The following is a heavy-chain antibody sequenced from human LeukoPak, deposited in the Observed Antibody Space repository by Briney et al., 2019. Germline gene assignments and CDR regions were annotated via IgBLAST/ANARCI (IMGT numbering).Heavy chain of an antibody. Sequence: SETLSLTCTVSGVSISGYYWSCIRQPAGKGLEWIVRIYTSGGTNYNPSLKSRVTMSVDTSKNQFSLKLSSVTAAHTAVYYCARGVYSSNWYAFDYWGQGALVTVSS. V-gene: IGHV4-4*07. CDR3: ARGVYSSNWYAFDY. CDR2: IYTSGGT. J-gene: IGHJ4*02. CDR1: GVSISGYY. D-gene: IGHD6-13*01.